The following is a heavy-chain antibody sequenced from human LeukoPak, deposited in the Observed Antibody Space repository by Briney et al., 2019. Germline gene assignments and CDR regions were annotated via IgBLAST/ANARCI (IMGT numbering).Heavy chain of an antibody. CDR2: INHSGST. CDR1: GGSFSGYY. Sequence: SETLSLTCAVYGGSFSGYYWSWIRQPPGKGLEWIGEINHSGSTNYNPSLKSRVTISVDTSKNQFSLKLSSVTAADTAVYYCARHRGYSGSYYLDYWGQGTLVTVSS. D-gene: IGHD1-26*01. CDR3: ARHRGYSGSYYLDY. J-gene: IGHJ4*02. V-gene: IGHV4-34*01.